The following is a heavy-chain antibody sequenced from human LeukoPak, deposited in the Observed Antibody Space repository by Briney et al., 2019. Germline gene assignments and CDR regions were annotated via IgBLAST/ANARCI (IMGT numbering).Heavy chain of an antibody. Sequence: GGSLRLSCAASGFGFNTYSMNWVRQAPGKGLEWVSFISSSSTTIYYAASVKGRFTISRGNAKNSLYLQMNSLRDEDTAVYYCATPLDYFDGSGYHQGGDWGQGTLVTVSS. V-gene: IGHV3-48*02. D-gene: IGHD3-22*01. J-gene: IGHJ4*02. CDR1: GFGFNTYS. CDR2: ISSSSTTI. CDR3: ATPLDYFDGSGYHQGGD.